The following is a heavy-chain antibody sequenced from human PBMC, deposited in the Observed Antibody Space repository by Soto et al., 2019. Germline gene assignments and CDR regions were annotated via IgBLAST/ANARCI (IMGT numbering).Heavy chain of an antibody. D-gene: IGHD2-15*01. V-gene: IGHV3-23*01. Sequence: EVQLLESGGGLVQPGGSLRLSCAASGFSFSSYAMSWVRQAPGKGLEWVSAISGSGGSTYYADSVKGRFTISRDNSKITLYRQMSSLRAEDTAVYYCAKETVVVAAMNWFDPWGQGTLVTVSS. CDR1: GFSFSSYA. J-gene: IGHJ5*02. CDR3: AKETVVVAAMNWFDP. CDR2: ISGSGGST.